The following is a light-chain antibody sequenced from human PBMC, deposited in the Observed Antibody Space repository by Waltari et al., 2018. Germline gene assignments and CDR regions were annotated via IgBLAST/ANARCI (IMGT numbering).Light chain of an antibody. V-gene: IGLV2-23*01. J-gene: IGLJ2*01. CDR1: SSDVGSYKL. CDR3: CSYAGSSTLV. CDR2: EGS. Sequence: QSALTQPASVSGSPGQSITISCTGTSSDVGSYKLVPWYQQHPGKAPKLMIYEGSKRPSGVSNRFSSSKSGNTASLTISGLQAEDEADYYCCSYAGSSTLVFGGGTKLTVL.